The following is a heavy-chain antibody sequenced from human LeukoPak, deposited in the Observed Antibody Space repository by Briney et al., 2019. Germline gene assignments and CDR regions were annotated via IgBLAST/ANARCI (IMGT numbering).Heavy chain of an antibody. CDR3: ARALSYYYGSGSYPSGCDY. D-gene: IGHD3-10*01. J-gene: IGHJ4*02. V-gene: IGHV3-48*01. CDR1: GFTFNDYA. CDR2: ISSSSSTI. Sequence: GGSLRLSCAASGFTFNDYAMTWVRQAPGKGLEWVSYISSSSSTIYYADSVKGRFTISRDNAKNSLYLQMNSLRAEDTAVYYCARALSYYYGSGSYPSGCDYWGQGTLVTVSS.